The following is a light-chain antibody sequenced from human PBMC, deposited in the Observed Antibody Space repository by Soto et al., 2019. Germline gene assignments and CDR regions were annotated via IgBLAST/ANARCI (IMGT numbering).Light chain of an antibody. CDR1: SSNIGAGSD. CDR2: MTS. CDR3: QSYDSTLSAPVV. Sequence: QSVLTQPPSVSGAPGQKVTISCTGHSSNIGAGSDVHWYQHLPGTAPRLLIYMTSARPSGVSDRFSGSRSGTSASLAITALQADDQAHYYCQSYDSTLSAPVVFGGGTKLTVL. V-gene: IGLV1-40*01. J-gene: IGLJ2*01.